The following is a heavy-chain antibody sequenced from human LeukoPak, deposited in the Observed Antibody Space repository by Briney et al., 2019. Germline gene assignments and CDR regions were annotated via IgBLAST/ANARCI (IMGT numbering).Heavy chain of an antibody. CDR2: ISGGGGST. V-gene: IGHV3-23*01. D-gene: IGHD1-26*01. J-gene: IGHJ4*02. CDR1: GFTFSRHW. Sequence: GGSLRLSCAASGFTFSRHWMNWVRQAPGKGLEWVSTISGGGGSTYYADSVKGRFTISRDNSKNTLYLQVNSLRAEDTAVYYCAKGGKWDVTPFDYWGQGTLVTVSS. CDR3: AKGGKWDVTPFDY.